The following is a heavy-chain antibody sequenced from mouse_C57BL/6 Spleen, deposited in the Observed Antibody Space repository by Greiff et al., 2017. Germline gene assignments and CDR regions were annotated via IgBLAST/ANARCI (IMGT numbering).Heavy chain of an antibody. CDR2: IDPSDSYT. CDR1: GYTFTSYW. V-gene: IGHV1-69*01. J-gene: IGHJ4*01. D-gene: IGHD2-2*01. Sequence: QVQLQQPGAELVMPGASVKLSCKASGYTFTSYWMHWVKQRPGQGLEWIGEIDPSDSYTNYNQKFKGKSTLTVDKSSSTAYMQLSSLTSEDSAVYDCARAGTYGYRFMDYWGQGTSVTVSS. CDR3: ARAGTYGYRFMDY.